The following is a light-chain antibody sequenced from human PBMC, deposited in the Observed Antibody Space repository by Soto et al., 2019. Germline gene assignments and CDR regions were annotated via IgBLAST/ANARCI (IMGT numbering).Light chain of an antibody. CDR1: QSVDSTF. J-gene: IGKJ1*01. V-gene: IGKV3-20*01. CDR2: GAS. CDR3: QQYMSSVT. Sequence: EVVLTQSPGSLSLSPGQRATLSCRASQSVDSTFFAWYQKKPGQAPRLLIYGASKRATGIPDRVSGSGSGTDFTLIISRLEPEDCAGYYCQQYMSSVTFGQGTKVEIK.